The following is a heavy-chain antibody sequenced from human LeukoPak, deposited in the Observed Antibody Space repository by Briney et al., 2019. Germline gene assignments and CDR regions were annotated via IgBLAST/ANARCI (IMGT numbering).Heavy chain of an antibody. J-gene: IGHJ3*02. CDR2: INHSGSS. V-gene: IGHV4-34*01. D-gene: IGHD3-10*01. CDR1: GGSFSGYY. CDR3: ARGFRMIRGVFISFRVFDI. Sequence: PSETLSLTCAVYGGSFSGYYWSWMRQPPGKGLEWIGEINHSGSSNYNPSLKSRVTISVDTSKNQFSLKLSSVTAADTAVYYCARGFRMIRGVFISFRVFDIWGPGAMVTVPS.